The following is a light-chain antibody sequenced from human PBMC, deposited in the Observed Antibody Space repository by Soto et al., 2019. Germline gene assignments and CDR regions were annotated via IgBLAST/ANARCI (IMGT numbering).Light chain of an antibody. CDR3: SAYTARSTLV. CDR1: MRDVGAYNL. V-gene: IGLV2-14*01. CDR2: EVR. Sequence: QSALTQPASVSGSAGQSITISCSGTMRDVGAYNLVSCYQQQPSTAHNLIIYEVRNPPSGISSRFSCSRSGNTAPVTIAVLQSEDEGDYYCSAYTARSTLVFGAGTKVTVL. J-gene: IGLJ3*02.